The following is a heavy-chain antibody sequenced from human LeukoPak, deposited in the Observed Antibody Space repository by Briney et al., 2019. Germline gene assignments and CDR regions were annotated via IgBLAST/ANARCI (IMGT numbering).Heavy chain of an antibody. Sequence: VASVKVSCKASGYTFTSYAMHWVRQAPGQRLEWMGWINAGNGNTKYSQEFQGRVTITRDTSASTAYMELSSLRSEDMAVYYCARDYGDSYYFDYWGQGTLVTVSS. J-gene: IGHJ4*02. D-gene: IGHD4-17*01. CDR2: INAGNGNT. CDR3: ARDYGDSYYFDY. V-gene: IGHV1-3*03. CDR1: GYTFTSYA.